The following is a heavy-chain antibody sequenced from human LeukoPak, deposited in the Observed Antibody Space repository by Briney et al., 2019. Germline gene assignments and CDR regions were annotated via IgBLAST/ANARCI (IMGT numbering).Heavy chain of an antibody. CDR1: GFTFSSYA. Sequence: GGSLRLSCAASGFTFSSYAMHWVRQAPGKGLEWVAVISYDGSNKYYADSVKGRFTISRDNSKNTLYLQMNSLRAEDTAVYYCASLHSNHYDSSGQFDYWGQGTLVTVSS. J-gene: IGHJ4*02. CDR2: ISYDGSNK. V-gene: IGHV3-30-3*01. D-gene: IGHD3-22*01. CDR3: ASLHSNHYDSSGQFDY.